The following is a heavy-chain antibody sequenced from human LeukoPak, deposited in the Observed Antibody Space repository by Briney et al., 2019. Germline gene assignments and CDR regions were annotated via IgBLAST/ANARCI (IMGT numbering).Heavy chain of an antibody. CDR3: AKEGRDGYKPAATNYYYYYMDV. Sequence: PGGSLRLSCAASGFTFDDYTMHWVRQAPGKGLEWVSLISWDGGSTYYADSVKGRFTISRDNSKNSLYLQMNSLRTEDTALYYCAKEGRDGYKPAATNYYYYYMDVWGKGTTVTVSS. CDR1: GFTFDDYT. D-gene: IGHD5-24*01. J-gene: IGHJ6*03. CDR2: ISWDGGST. V-gene: IGHV3-43*01.